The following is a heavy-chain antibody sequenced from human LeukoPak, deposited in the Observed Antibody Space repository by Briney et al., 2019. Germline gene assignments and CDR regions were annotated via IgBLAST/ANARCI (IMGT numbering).Heavy chain of an antibody. D-gene: IGHD3-16*01. CDR1: GFTFRSYG. J-gene: IGHJ3*02. V-gene: IGHV3-30*02. CDR2: IRYDGSSK. Sequence: GGSLRLSCAASGFTFRSYGMHWVRQAPGKGLEWVAFIRYDGSSKFYIDSVKGQFTISRDNSKNTLYLQMNSLRAEDTAVHYCAKDVREDWGNAFDIWGQGTMVTVSS. CDR3: AKDVREDWGNAFDI.